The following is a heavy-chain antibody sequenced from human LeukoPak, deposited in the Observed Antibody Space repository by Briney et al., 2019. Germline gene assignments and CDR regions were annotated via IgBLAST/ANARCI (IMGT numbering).Heavy chain of an antibody. V-gene: IGHV1-69*04. D-gene: IGHD1-26*01. Sequence: SVKVSCKASGGTFSSYANSWVRQAPGQGLEWMGRIIPILGIANYAQKFQGRVTITADKSTSTAYMELSSLRSEDTAVYYCARTDTQRRIVGATKPYYYYGMDVWGQGTTVTVSS. J-gene: IGHJ6*02. CDR1: GGTFSSYA. CDR3: ARTDTQRRIVGATKPYYYYGMDV. CDR2: IIPILGIA.